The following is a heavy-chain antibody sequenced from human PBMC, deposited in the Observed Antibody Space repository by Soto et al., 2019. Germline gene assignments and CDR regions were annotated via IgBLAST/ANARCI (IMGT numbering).Heavy chain of an antibody. V-gene: IGHV3-15*01. J-gene: IGHJ4*02. D-gene: IGHD3-22*01. CDR3: TVYYYDSSGLDY. CDR1: GFTFSNAW. Sequence: GGSLRLSCAASGFTFSNAWMSWVRQAPGKGLEWVGRIKSKNDGRTTDYAAPVKGRFTISRDDSKNTLYLQMNSLKTEDTAVYYCTVYYYDSSGLDYWGQGTLVTVSS. CDR2: IKSKNDGRTT.